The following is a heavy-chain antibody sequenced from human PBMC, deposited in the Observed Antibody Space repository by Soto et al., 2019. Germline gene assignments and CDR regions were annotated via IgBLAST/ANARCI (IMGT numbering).Heavy chain of an antibody. CDR1: GFTFTRYS. CDR3: ARESEDLTSNFDY. J-gene: IGHJ4*02. CDR2: ISSTTNYI. V-gene: IGHV3-21*01. Sequence: GGSLRLSCAASGFTFTRYSMNWVRQAPGKGLEWVSSISSTTNYIYHADSMKGRFTVSRDNAKNSVYLEMNSLSAEDTALYYCARESEDLTSNFDYWGQGTLVTVS.